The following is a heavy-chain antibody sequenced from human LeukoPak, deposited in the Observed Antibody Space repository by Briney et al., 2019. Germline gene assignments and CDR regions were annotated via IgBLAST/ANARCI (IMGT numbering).Heavy chain of an antibody. J-gene: IGHJ4*02. CDR3: AKDGAGFFDY. D-gene: IGHD3-16*01. Sequence: GRSLRLSCAASGFTFSSYGMHWVRQAPGKGLEWVAVISYDGSNKYYADSVKGRLTISRDNSKNTLYLQMNSLRAEDTAVYYCAKDGAGFFDYWGQGTLVTVSS. CDR2: ISYDGSNK. CDR1: GFTFSSYG. V-gene: IGHV3-30*18.